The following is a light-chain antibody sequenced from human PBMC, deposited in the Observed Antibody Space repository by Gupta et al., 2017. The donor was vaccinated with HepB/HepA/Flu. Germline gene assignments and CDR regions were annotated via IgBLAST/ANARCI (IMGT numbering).Light chain of an antibody. CDR3: QTWGTGIRV. CDR2: LNSDGSH. Sequence: QLVLTQSPSASAPLGASVKLTCTLSSGHSSYAIAWHQQQPEKGPRYLMKLNSDGSHSKGDGIPDRFSGSSSGAERYLTISSLQSEDEADYYCQTWGTGIRVFGGGTKLTV. CDR1: SGHSSYA. J-gene: IGLJ3*02. V-gene: IGLV4-69*01.